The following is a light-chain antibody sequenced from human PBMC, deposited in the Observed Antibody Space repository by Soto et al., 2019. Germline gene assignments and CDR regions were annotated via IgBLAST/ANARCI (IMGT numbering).Light chain of an antibody. CDR2: DAS. CDR3: QQHSYRPHT. CDR1: QSVGSY. V-gene: IGKV3-11*01. J-gene: IGKJ2*01. Sequence: EIVLTQSPATLSLSPGERATLSCRASQSVGSYLAWYQQKPGQAPRLLIYDASNMATGIPARFSGSGSGTDFTLTISSPEPEDCALYYWQQHSYRPHTFGQGTKLEIK.